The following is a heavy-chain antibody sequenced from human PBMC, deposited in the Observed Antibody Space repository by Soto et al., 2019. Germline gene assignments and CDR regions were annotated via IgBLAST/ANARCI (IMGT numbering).Heavy chain of an antibody. CDR1: GGTFSSYA. V-gene: IGHV1-69*01. Sequence: QVQLVQSGAEVKKPGSSVKVSCKASGGTFSSYAISWVRQAPGQGLEWMGGIIPIFGTANYAQKFQGRVTITADESTNTAYMELSSLGCEDTGVYYCATIAARPYCSDGMDVGGQGTTVIVSS. D-gene: IGHD6-6*01. J-gene: IGHJ6*02. CDR2: IIPIFGTA. CDR3: ATIAARPYCSDGMDV.